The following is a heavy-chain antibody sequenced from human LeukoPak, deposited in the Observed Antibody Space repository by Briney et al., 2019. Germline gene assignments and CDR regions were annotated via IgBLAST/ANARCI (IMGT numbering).Heavy chain of an antibody. J-gene: IGHJ5*02. CDR3: ARAAAPGITGWFDP. Sequence: SETLSLTCTVSGGSIRNYYWNLIRQPPGKGLEWIGYIYYSGSTKYNPSLKSRVTISVDTSKNQFSLNLRSVTAADMAIYYCARAAAPGITGWFDPWGQGTLVTVSS. CDR1: GGSIRNYY. D-gene: IGHD6-13*01. CDR2: IYYSGST. V-gene: IGHV4-59*01.